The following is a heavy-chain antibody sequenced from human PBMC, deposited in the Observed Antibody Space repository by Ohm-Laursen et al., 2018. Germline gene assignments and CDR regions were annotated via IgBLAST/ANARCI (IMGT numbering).Heavy chain of an antibody. CDR1: GFAFEDSW. V-gene: IGHV3-7*01. J-gene: IGHJ6*02. CDR2: IKQDESEK. CDR3: ARDFRREYCSGGSCYNGLDV. Sequence: SLRLSCAASGFAFEDSWMTWVRQAPGKGLEWVANIKQDESEKLYLDSVKGRFTVSRNNPKNSLFLKMNRLRVEDTGVYYCARDFRREYCSGGSCYNGLDVWGQGTTVTVSS. D-gene: IGHD2-15*01.